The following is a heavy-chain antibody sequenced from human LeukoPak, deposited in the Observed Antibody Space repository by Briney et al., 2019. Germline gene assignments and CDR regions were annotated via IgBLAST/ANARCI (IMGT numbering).Heavy chain of an antibody. J-gene: IGHJ4*02. Sequence: GGSLRLSCAASGFTFSSYGMNWVRQAPGKGLEWVSSISSSSSYIYYADSVKGRFTISRDNAKNSLYLQMNSLRAEDTAVYYCARGSPTVIDYWGQGTLVTVSS. CDR2: ISSSSSYI. CDR3: ARGSPTVIDY. D-gene: IGHD4-17*01. CDR1: GFTFSSYG. V-gene: IGHV3-21*01.